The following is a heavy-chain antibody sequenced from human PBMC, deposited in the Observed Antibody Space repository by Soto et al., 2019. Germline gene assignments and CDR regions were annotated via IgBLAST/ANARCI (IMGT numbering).Heavy chain of an antibody. J-gene: IGHJ4*02. CDR3: AVRKTGSFFDY. Sequence: EVQLVESGGGLVKPGGSLRLSCAASGFTFSSYSMNWVRQAPGKGLEWVSSISSSGGSTYYTDSVKGRFTISRDNSKNTLYLQMNSLRAEDTAVYYCAVRKTGSFFDYWGQGTLVTVSS. CDR2: ISSSGGST. V-gene: IGHV3-21*04. D-gene: IGHD1-26*01. CDR1: GFTFSSYS.